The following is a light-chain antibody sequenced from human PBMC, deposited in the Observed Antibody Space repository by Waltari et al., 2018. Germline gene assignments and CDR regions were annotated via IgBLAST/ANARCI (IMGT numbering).Light chain of an antibody. CDR3: QHYLRLPVT. V-gene: IGKV3-20*01. J-gene: IGKJ1*01. CDR2: GAS. CDR1: PSVSRA. Sequence: ELVLTQSPGTLSLSLGESATVSCRASPSVSRALAWYQQKPGQAPRLLIYGASTRATGIPDRFSGSGSGTDFSLTISRLEPDDFAVYYCQHYLRLPVTFGQGTTVEI.